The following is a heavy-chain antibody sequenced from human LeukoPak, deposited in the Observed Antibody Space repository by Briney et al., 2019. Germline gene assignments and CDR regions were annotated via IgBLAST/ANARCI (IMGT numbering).Heavy chain of an antibody. CDR3: ARDPRDGYGHFDY. Sequence: GGSLRLPCVVSGFTFSGNHMNWVRQAPGKGLEWVSVIYSDGDTYHADSVKGRFTISRDSSRNTLSLQMNSLKPEDTAVYYCARDPRDGYGHFDYWGQGTLVTVSS. CDR2: IYSDGDT. D-gene: IGHD5-24*01. CDR1: GFTFSGNH. V-gene: IGHV3-66*02. J-gene: IGHJ4*02.